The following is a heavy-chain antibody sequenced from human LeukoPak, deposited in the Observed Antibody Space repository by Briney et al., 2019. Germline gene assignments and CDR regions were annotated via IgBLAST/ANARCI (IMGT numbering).Heavy chain of an antibody. V-gene: IGHV4-59*08. J-gene: IGHJ6*03. CDR1: GGSISSYS. CDR2: ISHSGTT. CDR3: ARVVVPAPYYYYYMDV. D-gene: IGHD2-2*01. Sequence: PSETLSLTCIVSGGSISSYSWNWIRQSPGKGLEWVGYISHSGTTSYNPSLKSRVTISVDTSKNQFSLKLSSVTAADTAVYYCARVVVPAPYYYYYMDVWGKGTTVTVSS.